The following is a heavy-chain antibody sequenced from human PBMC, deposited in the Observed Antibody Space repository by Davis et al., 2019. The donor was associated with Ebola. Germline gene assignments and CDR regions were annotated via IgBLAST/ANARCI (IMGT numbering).Heavy chain of an antibody. CDR1: GDSLSSGGGYY. CDR3: ARDLSDFWSGYYGDYGMDV. CDR2: IYHSGST. D-gene: IGHD3-3*01. J-gene: IGHJ6*02. V-gene: IGHV4-4*02. Sequence: GSLRLSCGVSGDSLSSGGGYYWSWVRQPPGKGLEWIGEIYHSGSTNYNPSLKSRATISVDKSKNQFSLKLSSVTAADTAVYYCARDLSDFWSGYYGDYGMDVWGQGTTVTVSS.